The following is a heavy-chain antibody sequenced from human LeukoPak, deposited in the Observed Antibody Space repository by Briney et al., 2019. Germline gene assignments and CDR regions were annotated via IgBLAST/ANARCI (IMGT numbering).Heavy chain of an antibody. CDR3: ARTVSRARLPVWRQAFDI. Sequence: SETLSLTCAVYGGSFSGYYWSWIRQPPGKGLEWIGEINHSGSTNYNPSLKSRVTISVDTSKNQFSLKLSSVTAADTAVYYCARTVSRARLPVWRQAFDIWGQGTMVTVSS. CDR2: INHSGST. J-gene: IGHJ3*02. D-gene: IGHD3-3*01. V-gene: IGHV4-34*01. CDR1: GGSFSGYY.